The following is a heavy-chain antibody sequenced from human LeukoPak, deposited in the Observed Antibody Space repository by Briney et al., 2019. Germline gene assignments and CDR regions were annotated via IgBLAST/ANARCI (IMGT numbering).Heavy chain of an antibody. J-gene: IGHJ6*02. Sequence: GGSLRLSCAASGFTVSSNYMSWVRQAPGKGLEWVSVIYSGGSTYYADSVKGRFTISRDNSKNTLYLQMNSLRAEDTAVYYCAREAAAGPQPYYYGMDVWGQGTTVTVSS. CDR1: GFTVSSNY. D-gene: IGHD6-13*01. CDR3: AREAAAGPQPYYYGMDV. V-gene: IGHV3-53*01. CDR2: IYSGGST.